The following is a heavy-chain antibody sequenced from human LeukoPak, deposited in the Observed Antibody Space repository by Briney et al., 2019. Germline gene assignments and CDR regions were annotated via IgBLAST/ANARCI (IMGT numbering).Heavy chain of an antibody. D-gene: IGHD6-13*01. CDR2: ISSSSSYI. Sequence: GGSLRLSCAASGFTFSSYSMNWVRQAPGKGLEWVSSISSSSSYIYYADSVKGRFTISRDNAKNSLYLQMNSLRAEDTAVYYCARLGPISSSWYDYYYYYMDAWGKGTTVTVSS. V-gene: IGHV3-21*01. CDR3: ARLGPISSSWYDYYYYYMDA. J-gene: IGHJ6*03. CDR1: GFTFSSYS.